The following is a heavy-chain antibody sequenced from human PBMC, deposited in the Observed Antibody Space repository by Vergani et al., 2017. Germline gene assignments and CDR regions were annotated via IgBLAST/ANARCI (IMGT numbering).Heavy chain of an antibody. V-gene: IGHV1-69-2*01. CDR2: VDPEDVET. J-gene: IGHJ6*02. D-gene: IGHD4-17*01. Sequence: EVQLVQSGAEVKKPGATMKISCKVSGYTFTDHYMHWVKQAPGKGLEWMGLVDPEDVETIYTEKFKGRVTIAADTSTDTAHLELSSLRSEDTAVYYCATPQTVTTGGMEVWVQGTTVMVSS. CDR3: ATPQTVTTGGMEV. CDR1: GYTFTDHY.